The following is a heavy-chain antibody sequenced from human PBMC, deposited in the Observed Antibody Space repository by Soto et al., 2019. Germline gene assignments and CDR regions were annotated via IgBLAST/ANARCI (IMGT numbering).Heavy chain of an antibody. V-gene: IGHV3-23*01. D-gene: IGHD3-22*01. Sequence: GGSLRLSCAASGFTFSIYAMSWVCQAPGKGLEWVSAISGSGGSTYYADSVKGRFTISRDNSKNTLYLQMNSLRAEDTAVYYCAQGNRITMIVVVISGFDYWGQGTLVTVSS. CDR2: ISGSGGST. CDR1: GFTFSIYA. J-gene: IGHJ4*02. CDR3: AQGNRITMIVVVISGFDY.